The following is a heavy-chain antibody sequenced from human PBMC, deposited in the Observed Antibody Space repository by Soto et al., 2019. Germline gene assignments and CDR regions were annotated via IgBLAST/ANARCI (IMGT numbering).Heavy chain of an antibody. V-gene: IGHV3-23*01. D-gene: IGHD2-15*01. J-gene: IGHJ4*02. CDR1: GFTFSSYA. CDR3: AKVPVVAATALFDY. CDR2: ISGSGGST. Sequence: EVQLLESGGGLVQPGGSLRLSCAASGFTFSSYAMSWVRQAPGKGLEWVSGISGSGGSTYHADSVKGRFTITRDNSKNTLYLQMNSLRGEDAAVYYCAKVPVVAATALFDYWGQGTLVTVST.